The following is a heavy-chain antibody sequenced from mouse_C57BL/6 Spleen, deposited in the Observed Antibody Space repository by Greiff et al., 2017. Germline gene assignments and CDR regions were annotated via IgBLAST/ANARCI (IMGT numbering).Heavy chain of an antibody. Sequence: EVKVVESEGGLVQPGSSMKLSCTASGFTFSDYYMAWVRQVPEKGLEWVANINYDGSSTYYLDSLKSRFIISRDNAKNILYLQMSSLKSEDTATYYCARHSRYYAMDYWGQGTSVTVSS. J-gene: IGHJ4*01. CDR3: ARHSRYYAMDY. CDR2: INYDGSST. V-gene: IGHV5-16*01. CDR1: GFTFSDYY.